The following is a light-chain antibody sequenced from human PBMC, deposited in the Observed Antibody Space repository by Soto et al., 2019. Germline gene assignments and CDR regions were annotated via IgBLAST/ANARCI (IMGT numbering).Light chain of an antibody. V-gene: IGLV2-14*01. CDR1: SSDVGGYHY. CDR2: GVV. J-gene: IGLJ1*01. CDR3: NSFTTRSTYV. Sequence: QSALTQPASVSGSPGQSITISCTGTSSDVGGYHYVSWYQQHPGKAPKLIIYGVVSRPSGVSDRFSGSKSGNTASLTISGLQAEDEADYYCNSFTTRSTYVFGTGTKLTVL.